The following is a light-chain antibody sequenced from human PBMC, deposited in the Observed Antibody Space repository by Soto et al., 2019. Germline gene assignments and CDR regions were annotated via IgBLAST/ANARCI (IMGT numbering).Light chain of an antibody. CDR3: AAWAASLNGYV. CDR2: ANN. CDR1: SSNIGSNT. V-gene: IGLV1-44*01. J-gene: IGLJ1*01. Sequence: QCVLTQPPSAAGTPGQRVTISCSGSSSNIGSNTVNWYQQLAGTAPKLLIHANNQRPSGVPDRFSGSKSSTSASLAISWPQSEEAEYHCAAWAASLNGYVFGTGTKVTVL.